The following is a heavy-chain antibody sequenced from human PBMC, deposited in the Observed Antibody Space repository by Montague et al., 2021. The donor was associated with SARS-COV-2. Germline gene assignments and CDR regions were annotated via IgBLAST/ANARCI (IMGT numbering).Heavy chain of an antibody. CDR2: IHHGGST. CDR1: GGSFSPYY. D-gene: IGHD3-10*01. V-gene: IGHV4-34*01. CDR3: ARLGDGVVPSPILGVGPYYSYYYMDV. J-gene: IGHJ6*03. Sequence: SETLSLTCAVSGGSFSPYYWSWIRRPPGKGLEWIGEIHHGGSTNXNPSLKSRVTISADTSKNQFSLKLTSVAAADTAVYYCARLGDGVVPSPILGVGPYYSYYYMDVWGKGTTVTVSS.